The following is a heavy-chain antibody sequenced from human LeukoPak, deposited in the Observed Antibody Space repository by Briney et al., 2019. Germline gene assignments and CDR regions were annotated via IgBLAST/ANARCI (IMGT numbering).Heavy chain of an antibody. CDR2: IYTSGST. J-gene: IGHJ4*02. CDR3: ASDSLPGYSSSSNDY. V-gene: IGHV4-4*07. CDR1: GGSISSYY. Sequence: PSETLSLTCTVSGGSISSYYGSWIRQPAGKGLEWIGRIYTSGSTNYNPSLKSRVTMSVDTSKNQFSLKLSSVTAADTAVYYCASDSLPGYSSSSNDYWGQGTLVTVSS. D-gene: IGHD6-13*01.